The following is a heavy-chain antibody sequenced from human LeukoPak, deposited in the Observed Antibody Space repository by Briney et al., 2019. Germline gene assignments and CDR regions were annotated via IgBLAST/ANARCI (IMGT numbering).Heavy chain of an antibody. CDR3: ATQYYYDSSDYYSVGLDY. Sequence: PGGSLRLSCAASGFAFSSYGMHWVRQAPGKGLEWVAYIHYDSSTEDYADSVKGRFTISRDNSKNTLYLQMNSLRAEDTAVYYCATQYYYDSSDYYSVGLDYWGQGTLVTVSS. CDR1: GFAFSSYG. CDR2: IHYDSSTE. D-gene: IGHD3-22*01. J-gene: IGHJ4*02. V-gene: IGHV3-30*02.